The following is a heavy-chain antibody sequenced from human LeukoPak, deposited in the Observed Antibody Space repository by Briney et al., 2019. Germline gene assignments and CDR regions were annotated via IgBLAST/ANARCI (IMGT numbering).Heavy chain of an antibody. J-gene: IGHJ6*03. CDR3: ARDSSGLRYFDWLLSSYYYYYYMDV. D-gene: IGHD3-9*01. V-gene: IGHV3-7*01. CDR2: IKQDGSEK. CDR1: GFTFSSYS. Sequence: GGSLRLSCAASGFTFSSYSMNWVRQAPGKGLEWVANIKQDGSEKYYVDSVKGRFTISRDNAKNSLYLQMNSLRAEDTAVYYCARDSSGLRYFDWLLSSYYYYYYMDVWGKGTTVTVSS.